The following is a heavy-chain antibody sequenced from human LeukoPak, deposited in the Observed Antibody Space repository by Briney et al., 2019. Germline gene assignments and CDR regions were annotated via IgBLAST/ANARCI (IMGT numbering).Heavy chain of an antibody. J-gene: IGHJ6*03. CDR1: GGTFSSYA. CDR2: IIPIFGTA. V-gene: IGHV1-69*05. D-gene: IGHD6-13*01. Sequence: SVKVSCKASGGTFSSYAISWVRQAPGQGLEWMGGIIPIFGTANYAQKFQGRVTITTDESTSTAYMELSSLRSEDTAVYYCATHSRPPLGTRYMDVWGKGTTVTVSS. CDR3: ATHSRPPLGTRYMDV.